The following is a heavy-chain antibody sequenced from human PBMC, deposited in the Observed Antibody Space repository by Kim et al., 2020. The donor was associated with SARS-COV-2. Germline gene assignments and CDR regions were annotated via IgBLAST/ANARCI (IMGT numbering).Heavy chain of an antibody. CDR3: ARDLVGCSGGSFYFRMDV. V-gene: IGHV1-46*01. Sequence: ASVKVSCKASGYTFTSYYIHWVRQAPGQGLEWMGIINPSGGSTSYAQKFQGRVTMTRDTSTSTVYMELSSLRSEDTAVYYCARDLVGCSGGSFYFRMDVWGQGTTVTVSS. J-gene: IGHJ6*02. CDR2: INPSGGST. CDR1: GYTFTSYY. D-gene: IGHD2-15*01.